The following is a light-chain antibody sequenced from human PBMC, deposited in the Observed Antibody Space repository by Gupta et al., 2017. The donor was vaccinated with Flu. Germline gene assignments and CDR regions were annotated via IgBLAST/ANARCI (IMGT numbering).Light chain of an antibody. Sequence: DIQMXQSPSXLSASVGDRVTITCRASQSISNWLAWYQQKPGKAPNLLIYKASSLESGVPSRFSGSGSGTEFTLTISSLQPDDFATYYCQQYNTYSRTFGQGTKVEIK. V-gene: IGKV1-5*03. CDR1: QSISNW. CDR3: QQYNTYSRT. CDR2: KAS. J-gene: IGKJ1*01.